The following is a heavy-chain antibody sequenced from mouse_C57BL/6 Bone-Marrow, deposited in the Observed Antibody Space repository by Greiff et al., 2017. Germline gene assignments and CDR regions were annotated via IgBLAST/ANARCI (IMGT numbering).Heavy chain of an antibody. CDR2: INSGGGST. Sequence: DVKLVESGGGLGQQGESWKVAWEEKEEEGQEQERAGGRQTAEKRRVGVADINSGGGSTYYPDTMERRFIISRDNTKKTLYLQMSSLRSEDTALYYCARHGYYDYWGQGTTLTVSS. D-gene: IGHD2-3*01. CDR1: EEEGQEQE. J-gene: IGHJ2*01. CDR3: ARHGYYDY. V-gene: IGHV5-2*01.